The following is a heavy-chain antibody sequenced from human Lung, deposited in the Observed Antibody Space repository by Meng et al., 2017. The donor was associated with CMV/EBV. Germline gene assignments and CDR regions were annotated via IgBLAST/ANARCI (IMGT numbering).Heavy chain of an antibody. Sequence: QLQLRESGPALVKPSEPLSLTCAVSGDSITNHNWWAWVRQPPGKGLEWIGEIPHRGSSAYNPSLKSRVSMSIDKSKNQFSLKLTSVTAADTAVYHCLRRSGGSVWGQGTLVTVSS. J-gene: IGHJ1*01. CDR1: GDSITNHNW. V-gene: IGHV4-4*02. D-gene: IGHD3-10*01. CDR3: LRRSGGSV. CDR2: IPHRGSS.